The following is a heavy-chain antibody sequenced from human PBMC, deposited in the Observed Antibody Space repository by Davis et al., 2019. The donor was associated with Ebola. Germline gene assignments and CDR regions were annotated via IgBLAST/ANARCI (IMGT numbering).Heavy chain of an antibody. J-gene: IGHJ4*02. CDR3: AIQILGTTRVFDY. D-gene: IGHD1/OR15-1a*01. CDR1: GGSFSGYY. CDR2: INHSGST. Sequence: GSLRLSCAVYGGSFSGYYWSWIRQPPGKGLEWIGEINHSGSTNYNPSLKSRVTISVDTSKNQFSLRLNSVTAADTAVYYCAIQILGTTRVFDYWGRGTLVTVSS. V-gene: IGHV4-34*01.